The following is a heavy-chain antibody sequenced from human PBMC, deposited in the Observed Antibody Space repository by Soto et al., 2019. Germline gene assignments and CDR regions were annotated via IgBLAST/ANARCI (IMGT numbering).Heavy chain of an antibody. D-gene: IGHD4-17*01. J-gene: IGHJ6*03. CDR2: INHSGRT. Sequence: QVQLQQWGAGLLKPSETLSLTCAVYGGSFSGYYWSWIRQPPGKGLEWIGEINHSGRTNYNPSLKSRVTISVETSKNRFSLKLSSVTAADSAVYYCARGGAVTTYYCYCYMDVWGKGTTVTVSS. V-gene: IGHV4-34*01. CDR1: GGSFSGYY. CDR3: ARGGAVTTYYCYCYMDV.